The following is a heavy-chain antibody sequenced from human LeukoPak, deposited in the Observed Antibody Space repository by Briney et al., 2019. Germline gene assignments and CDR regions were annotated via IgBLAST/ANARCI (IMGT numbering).Heavy chain of an antibody. CDR3: AKDIVYSCAL. CDR1: GFTFSSYW. V-gene: IGHV3-30*02. D-gene: IGHD5-18*01. CDR2: IRYDGSSK. Sequence: GGSLRLSCAASGFTFSSYWMSWVRQAPGKGLEWVAFIRYDGSSKYYADSVKGRFTISRDNSKNTLYLQMNSLRAEDTAVYYCAKDIVYSCALWGQGTLVTVSS. J-gene: IGHJ4*02.